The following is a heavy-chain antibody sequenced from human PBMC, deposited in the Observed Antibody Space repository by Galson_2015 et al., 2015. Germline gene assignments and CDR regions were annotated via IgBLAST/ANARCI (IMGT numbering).Heavy chain of an antibody. D-gene: IGHD3-3*01. CDR1: GFSLSTSGVG. Sequence: PALVKPTQTLTLTCTFSGFSLSTSGVGVGWIRQPPGKALEWLALIYWDDDKRYSPSLKSRLTITKDTSKNQVVLTMTNMDPVDTATYYCAHVAIWSGYYPTSHAFDIWGQGTMVTVSS. CDR3: AHVAIWSGYYPTSHAFDI. CDR2: IYWDDDK. V-gene: IGHV2-5*02. J-gene: IGHJ3*02.